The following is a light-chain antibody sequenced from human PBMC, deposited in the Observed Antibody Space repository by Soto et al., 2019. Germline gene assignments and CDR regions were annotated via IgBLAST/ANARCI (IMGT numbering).Light chain of an antibody. J-gene: IGLJ2*01. CDR3: AAWDDSLSGPGV. V-gene: IGLV1-47*01. Sequence: QSVLTQPPSASGTPGQRVTISCSGSSSNIGSNYVYWYQQLPGTAPKLLIYRNNQRPSGVPDRFSGSKSGTSASLAISGLRSEDEDDYYCAAWDDSLSGPGVFGGGTKVTVL. CDR2: RNN. CDR1: SSNIGSNY.